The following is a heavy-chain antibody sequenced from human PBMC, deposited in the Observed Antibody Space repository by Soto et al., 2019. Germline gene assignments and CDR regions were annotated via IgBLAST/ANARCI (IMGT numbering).Heavy chain of an antibody. CDR3: ARGSGESCYGYCYFDN. D-gene: IGHD2-15*01. Sequence: EVQLVESGGGLVQPGGSLRLSCAPSGFTFNNYWMTWVRQAPGKGLEWVANVKQDGSEKYHVNSVQGRFTISRDNAKNTLYLQMNSLRVEDTAVYYCARGSGESCYGYCYFDNWGQGTLVTVSS. CDR2: VKQDGSEK. CDR1: GFTFNNYW. V-gene: IGHV3-7*01. J-gene: IGHJ4*02.